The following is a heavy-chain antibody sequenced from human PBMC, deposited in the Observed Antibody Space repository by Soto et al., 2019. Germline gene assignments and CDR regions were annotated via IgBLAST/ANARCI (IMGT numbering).Heavy chain of an antibody. Sequence: QVQLVQSGAEVKKPGSSVKVSCKASGGTFSSYAISWVRQAPGQGLEWMGGIIPIFGTANYAQKFQGRVTITADESTSRAYREPSSLRSEDTAVYYCAMYDDDSNWFDPWGQGTLVTVSS. J-gene: IGHJ5*02. CDR2: IIPIFGTA. CDR3: AMYDDDSNWFDP. D-gene: IGHD4-4*01. CDR1: GGTFSSYA. V-gene: IGHV1-69*12.